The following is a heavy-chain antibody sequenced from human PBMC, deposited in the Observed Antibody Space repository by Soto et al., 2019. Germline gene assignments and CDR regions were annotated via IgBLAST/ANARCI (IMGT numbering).Heavy chain of an antibody. CDR2: ISYDGSNK. D-gene: IGHD3-10*01. J-gene: IGHJ4*02. CDR1: GFTFSSYG. Sequence: GGSLRLSCAASGFTFSSYGMHWVRQAPGKGLEWVAVISYDGSNKYYADSVKGRFTISRDNSKNTLYLQMNSLRAEDTAVYYCAKVVHGSGNRSQTDFWGQGTLVTVSS. CDR3: AKVVHGSGNRSQTDF. V-gene: IGHV3-30*18.